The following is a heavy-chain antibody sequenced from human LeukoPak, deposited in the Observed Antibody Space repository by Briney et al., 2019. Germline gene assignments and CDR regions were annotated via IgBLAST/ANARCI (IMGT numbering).Heavy chain of an antibody. CDR1: GGTFSSYA. J-gene: IGHJ6*03. V-gene: IGHV1-69*13. D-gene: IGHD4-17*01. CDR3: ARDTVYGDRYYYYYYMDV. CDR2: IIPIFGTA. Sequence: GASVKVSCKASGGTFSSYAISWVRQAPGQGLEWMGGIIPIFGTANYAQKFQGRVTVTADESTSTAYMELSSLRSEDTAVYYCARDTVYGDRYYYYYYMDVWGKGTTVTVSS.